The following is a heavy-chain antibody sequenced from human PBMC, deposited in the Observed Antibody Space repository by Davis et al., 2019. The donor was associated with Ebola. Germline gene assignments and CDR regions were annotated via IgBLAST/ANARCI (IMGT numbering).Heavy chain of an antibody. Sequence: SETLSLTCTVSGGSISSYYWSWIRQPPGKGLEWIGYIYYRGSTNYNPSLKSRVTISVDTSKNQFSLKLSSVTAADTAVYYCARGVLRFLEYGMDVWGQGTTVTVSS. D-gene: IGHD3-3*01. CDR3: ARGVLRFLEYGMDV. V-gene: IGHV4-59*01. CDR2: IYYRGST. CDR1: GGSISSYY. J-gene: IGHJ6*02.